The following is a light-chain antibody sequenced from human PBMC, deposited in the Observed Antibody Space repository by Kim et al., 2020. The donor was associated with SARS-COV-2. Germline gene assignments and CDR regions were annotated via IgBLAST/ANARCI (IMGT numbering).Light chain of an antibody. J-gene: IGKJ4*01. CDR3: QQYNNWPLT. V-gene: IGKV3-15*01. CDR1: QSVSNN. CDR2: GAS. Sequence: EVVMTQSPATLSVSPGERATLSCRASQSVSNNLAWYQQKPGQSPRLLIYGASTRATGVPAWFSGSGSGTEYTLTISSLQSEDFAVYYCQQYNNWPLTVGGRAKV.